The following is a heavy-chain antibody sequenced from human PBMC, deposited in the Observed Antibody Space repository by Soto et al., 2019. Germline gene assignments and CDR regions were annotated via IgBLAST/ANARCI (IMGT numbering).Heavy chain of an antibody. CDR2: MNPNSGNT. CDR3: ARDITIFENWFDP. CDR1: GYTFTRYD. Sequence: ASVKVSCKASGYTFTRYDINWVRQATAQGLEWMGWMNPNSGNTGYAQKFQGRVTMTRNTSISTAYMELSSLRSEDTAVYYCARDITIFENWFDPWGQGTLVTVSS. V-gene: IGHV1-8*01. J-gene: IGHJ5*02. D-gene: IGHD3-3*01.